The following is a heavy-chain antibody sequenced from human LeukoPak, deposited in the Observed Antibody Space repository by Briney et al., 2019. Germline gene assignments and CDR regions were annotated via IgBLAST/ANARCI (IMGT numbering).Heavy chain of an antibody. Sequence: SETLSLTCTVSTVSITANQWYWIRQPPGQGLEWIGYTQSSGTTDYNTSLKSRVTISKDSSKTHFSLRLSSVTAAHTALYYCATNAGPALHDAFDIGGQGTMVTVSS. CDR2: TQSSGTT. CDR1: TVSITANQ. V-gene: IGHV4-4*08. CDR3: ATNAGPALHDAFDI. J-gene: IGHJ3*02. D-gene: IGHD2-8*01.